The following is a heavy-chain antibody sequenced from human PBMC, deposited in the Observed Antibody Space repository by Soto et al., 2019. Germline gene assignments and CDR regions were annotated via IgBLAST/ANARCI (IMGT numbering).Heavy chain of an antibody. CDR1: GYSFTSYW. CDR3: ASLPYCSGGSCYSSWFDP. CDR2: IYPGDSDT. J-gene: IGHJ5*02. D-gene: IGHD2-15*01. V-gene: IGHV5-51*01. Sequence: GESLKISCKGSGYSFTSYWIGWVRQMPGKGLEWMGIIYPGDSDTRYSPSFQGQVTISADKSISTAYLQWSSLKASDTAMYYCASLPYCSGGSCYSSWFDPWGQGTLVTVSS.